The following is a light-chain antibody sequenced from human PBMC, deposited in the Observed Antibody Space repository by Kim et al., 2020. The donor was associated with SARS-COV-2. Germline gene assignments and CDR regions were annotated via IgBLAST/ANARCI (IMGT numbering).Light chain of an antibody. CDR2: DAA. CDR3: QQRSAWPVT. J-gene: IGKJ4*01. V-gene: IGKV3-11*01. Sequence: EIVLTQSPDTLSLSPGERATLSCRASQSVSSYFAWYQQKPGQAPRLLIYDAANRATGIPARFSGSGSGTDFTLTISSLEPEDFAVHYCQQRSAWPVTFGGGTKVDIK. CDR1: QSVSSY.